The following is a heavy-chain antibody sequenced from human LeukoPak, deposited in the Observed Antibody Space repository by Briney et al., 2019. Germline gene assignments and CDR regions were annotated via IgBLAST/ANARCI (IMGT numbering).Heavy chain of an antibody. J-gene: IGHJ4*02. D-gene: IGHD4-17*01. CDR1: GYSFTSYW. Sequence: GESLKISCKGSGYSFTSYWIGWVRQMPGKGLEWKGIIYPGDSDTKYSPSFQGQVTISADKSITTAYLQWSSLEASDTAIYYCARPHTLDRTTKYYFDYWGQGTLVTVSS. CDR2: IYPGDSDT. CDR3: ARPHTLDRTTKYYFDY. V-gene: IGHV5-51*01.